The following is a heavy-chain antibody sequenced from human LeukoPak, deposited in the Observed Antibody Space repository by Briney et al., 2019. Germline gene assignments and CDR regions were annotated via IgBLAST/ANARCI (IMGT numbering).Heavy chain of an antibody. CDR3: AMRYLPRYYYYGMDV. J-gene: IGHJ6*02. CDR2: INHSGST. D-gene: IGHD1-1*01. Sequence: SETLPLTCAVYGGSFSGYYWSWIRQPPGKGLEWIGEINHSGSTNYNPSLKSRVTISVDTSKNQFSLKLSSVTAADTAVYYCAMRYLPRYYYYGMDVWGQGTTVTVSS. V-gene: IGHV4-34*01. CDR1: GGSFSGYY.